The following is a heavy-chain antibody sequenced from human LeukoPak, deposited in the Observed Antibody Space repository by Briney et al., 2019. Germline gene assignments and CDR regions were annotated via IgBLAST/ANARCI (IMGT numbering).Heavy chain of an antibody. J-gene: IGHJ4*02. CDR2: ISNNGGYT. V-gene: IGHV3-23*01. CDR1: GFTFSSSA. CDR3: AKQLGYCSDGSCYFPY. D-gene: IGHD2-15*01. Sequence: GGSLRLSCAPSGFTFSSSAISWVRQAPGKGREWASAISNNGGYTYYADSVQGRFTISRDNSKSTLCLQMNSLRAEDTAVYYCAKQLGYCSDGSCYFPYWGQGTLVTVSS.